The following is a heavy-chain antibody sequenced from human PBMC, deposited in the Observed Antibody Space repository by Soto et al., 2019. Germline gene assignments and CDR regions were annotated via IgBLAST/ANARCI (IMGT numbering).Heavy chain of an antibody. CDR2: INPNSGGT. CDR3: AAAYPGTHYGMDV. V-gene: IGHV1-2*02. D-gene: IGHD1-1*01. CDR1: GYTFTGYY. Sequence: ASVKVSFKASGYTFTGYYMHWVRQAPGQGLEWMGWINPNSGGTNYAQKFQGRVTMTRDTSISTAYMELSRLRSDDTAVYYCAAAYPGTHYGMDVWGQGTTVTVSS. J-gene: IGHJ6*02.